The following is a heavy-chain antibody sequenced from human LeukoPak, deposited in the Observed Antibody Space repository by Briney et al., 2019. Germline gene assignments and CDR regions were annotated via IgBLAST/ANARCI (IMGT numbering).Heavy chain of an antibody. CDR3: ARPVPSRLGWFDP. J-gene: IGHJ5*02. V-gene: IGHV4-39*01. Sequence: SETLSLTCTVSGGSISSSSYYWGWIRQPPGKGLEWIGNIYYSGSTYYSPSLKSRVTISVDTSKNQFALKLSSVTAADTAVYYCARPVPSRLGWFDPWGQGTLVTVSS. CDR1: GGSISSSSYY. D-gene: IGHD1-1*01. CDR2: IYYSGST.